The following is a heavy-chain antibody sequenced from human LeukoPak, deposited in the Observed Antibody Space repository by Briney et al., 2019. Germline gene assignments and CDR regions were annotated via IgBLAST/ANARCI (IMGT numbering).Heavy chain of an antibody. Sequence: GGSLRLSCAASGFTVSSNYMSWVRQAPGKGLEWVSGIYSGGSTYYADSVKGRLTISRDNSKNTLYLQMNSLRAEDTAVYYCASGSGSYRTPYYYMDVWGTGTTVTVSS. CDR1: GFTVSSNY. V-gene: IGHV3-53*01. D-gene: IGHD3-10*01. CDR2: IYSGGST. J-gene: IGHJ6*03. CDR3: ASGSGSYRTPYYYMDV.